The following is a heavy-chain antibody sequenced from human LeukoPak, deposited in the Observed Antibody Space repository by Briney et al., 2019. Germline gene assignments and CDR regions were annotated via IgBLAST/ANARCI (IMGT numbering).Heavy chain of an antibody. CDR1: GFTFSSYG. Sequence: GGSLRLSCAASGFTFSSYGMHWVRQAPGKGLEWVSFIRYDGSNKYYADSVKGRFTISRDNSKNTLHLQMNSLRGEDTAVYYCAKDGVGTSGWRIWGQGTLVTVSS. J-gene: IGHJ4*02. D-gene: IGHD6-19*01. V-gene: IGHV3-30*02. CDR3: AKDGVGTSGWRI. CDR2: IRYDGSNK.